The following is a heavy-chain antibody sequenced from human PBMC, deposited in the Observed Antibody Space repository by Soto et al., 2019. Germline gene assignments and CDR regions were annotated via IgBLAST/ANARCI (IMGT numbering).Heavy chain of an antibody. CDR3: AKDHGNWNPNWFDP. D-gene: IGHD1-1*01. CDR2: ISGSGGST. CDR1: GFTFSSYS. J-gene: IGHJ5*02. V-gene: IGHV3-23*01. Sequence: LRLSCAASGFTFSSYSMSWVRQAPGKGLEWVSAISGSGGSTYYADSVKGRFTISRDNSKNTLYLQMNSLRAEDTAVYYCAKDHGNWNPNWFDPWGQGTLVTVSS.